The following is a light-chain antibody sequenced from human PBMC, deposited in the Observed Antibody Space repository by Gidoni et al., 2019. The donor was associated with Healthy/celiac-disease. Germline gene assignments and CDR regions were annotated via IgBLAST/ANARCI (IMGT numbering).Light chain of an antibody. CDR2: GAS. Sequence: EIVMMQSPATLSVSPGERATLSCRASQSVSSNLAWYQQKPGQAPRLLIYGASTRATGIPARFSGSGSGTEFTLTISSLQSEDFAVYYCQQYNNWHPRTFGQGTKVEIK. CDR1: QSVSSN. V-gene: IGKV3-15*01. CDR3: QQYNNWHPRT. J-gene: IGKJ1*01.